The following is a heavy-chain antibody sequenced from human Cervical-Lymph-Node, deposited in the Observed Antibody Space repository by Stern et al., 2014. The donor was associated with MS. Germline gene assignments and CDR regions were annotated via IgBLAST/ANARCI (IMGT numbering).Heavy chain of an antibody. CDR1: GFTVSNNY. V-gene: IGHV3-53*01. CDR2: ISPGDST. J-gene: IGHJ3*02. CDR3: ARAIFGVNTAAMAPDAFDT. Sequence: EVQLVESGGGLIQPGGSLRLSCAAPGFTVSNNYMSWVRQAPGQGLEWFSLISPGDSTYYAGSVKGRFTISRDSSKNKLFLQMNSLRAEDTAVYYCARAIFGVNTAAMAPDAFDTWGQGTMVTVSS. D-gene: IGHD3-3*01.